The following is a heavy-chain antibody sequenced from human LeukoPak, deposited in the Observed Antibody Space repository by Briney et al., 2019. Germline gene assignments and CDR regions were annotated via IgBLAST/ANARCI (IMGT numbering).Heavy chain of an antibody. V-gene: IGHV4-59*11. Sequence: SETLSLTCTGSGGSISSHYWSWIRQPPGKGLEWIGYIYYSGSTNYNPSLKSRLTISMDTSKNQFSLKLSSVTAADTAVYYCARQGRLYCSSTSCYGYYYYYMDVWGKGTTVTVSS. CDR2: IYYSGST. CDR3: ARQGRLYCSSTSCYGYYYYYMDV. D-gene: IGHD2-2*01. J-gene: IGHJ6*03. CDR1: GGSISSHY.